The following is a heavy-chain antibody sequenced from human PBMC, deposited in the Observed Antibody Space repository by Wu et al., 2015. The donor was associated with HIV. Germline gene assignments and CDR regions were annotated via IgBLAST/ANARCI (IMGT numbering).Heavy chain of an antibody. J-gene: IGHJ6*03. CDR2: IIPIFGTA. CDR1: GGTFSSYA. CDR3: ASLANSGYFRSDYYQNYYLDV. D-gene: IGHD5-12*01. V-gene: IGHV1-69*12. Sequence: QVQLVQSGAEVKKPGSSVKVSCKASGGTFSSYAISWVRQAPGQGLEWMGGIIPIFGTANYAQKFQGRVTITADESSTTAYMELTSLRSEDTALYYRASLANSGYFRSDYYQNYYLDVWGKGTSVTVSS.